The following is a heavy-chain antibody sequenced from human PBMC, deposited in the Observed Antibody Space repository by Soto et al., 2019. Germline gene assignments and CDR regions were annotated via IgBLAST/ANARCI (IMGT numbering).Heavy chain of an antibody. D-gene: IGHD3-10*01. CDR3: ARGTLNYYGSGNYYAYCYYYYMDV. Sequence: QVQLQQWGAGLLKSSETLSLTCAVYGGSFSGYYWSWIRQPPGKGLEWIGEINHSGSTNYNPSLKHRVTISVGTSNNQFSLKLSSVTAADTAVYYCARGTLNYYGSGNYYAYCYYYYMDVWGKGTTVTVSS. J-gene: IGHJ6*03. CDR2: INHSGST. V-gene: IGHV4-34*01. CDR1: GGSFSGYY.